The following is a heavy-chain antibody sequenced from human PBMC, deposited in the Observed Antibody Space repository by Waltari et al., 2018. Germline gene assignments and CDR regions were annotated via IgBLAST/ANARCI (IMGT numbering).Heavy chain of an antibody. Sequence: EVQLVESGGGLVQTGGSLRLSCAASGFTFSSYWMHWVRQAPGKGLVWVSRINSDGSRTSDADSWKGRFTISRDNAKNTLYLQMNSLRAEDTAVYYCVRSKDGYNLVADYWGQGSLVTVSS. CDR2: INSDGSRT. CDR3: VRSKDGYNLVADY. V-gene: IGHV3-74*01. D-gene: IGHD5-12*01. J-gene: IGHJ4*02. CDR1: GFTFSSYW.